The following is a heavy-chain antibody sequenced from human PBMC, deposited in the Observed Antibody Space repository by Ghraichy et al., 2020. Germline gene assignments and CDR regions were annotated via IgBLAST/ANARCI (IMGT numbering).Heavy chain of an antibody. CDR3: ARRYSYGYVDYFDY. CDR1: GGSISSGGYY. Sequence: SETLSLTCTVSGGSISSGGYYWSWIRQHPGKGLEWIGHSYYSGNTYYNPSLKSRVTISIDTSKNQFSLRLTSVTAADTAVYYCARRYSYGYVDYFDYWGQGTLVTVSS. J-gene: IGHJ4*02. D-gene: IGHD5-18*01. V-gene: IGHV4-31*03. CDR2: SYYSGNT.